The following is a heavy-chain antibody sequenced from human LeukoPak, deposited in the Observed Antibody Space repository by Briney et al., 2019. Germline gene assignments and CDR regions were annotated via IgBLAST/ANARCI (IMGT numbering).Heavy chain of an antibody. CDR3: ARGGFLEWLYNWFDP. Sequence: GGSLRLSCAASGFTFTDFYMTWIRQAPGKGLQWVAYISDSGTTVDYADSVKGRFTISRDNAKNSLYLQMNSLRAEDTAVYYCARGGFLEWLYNWFDPWGQGTLVTVSS. V-gene: IGHV3-11*04. J-gene: IGHJ5*02. CDR1: GFTFTDFY. D-gene: IGHD3-3*01. CDR2: ISDSGTTV.